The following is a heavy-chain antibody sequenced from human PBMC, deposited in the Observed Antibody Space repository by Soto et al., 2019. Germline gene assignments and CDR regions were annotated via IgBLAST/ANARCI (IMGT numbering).Heavy chain of an antibody. CDR2: ISYGGST. V-gene: IGHV4-31*03. J-gene: IGHJ4*02. Sequence: QVQLQESGPGLVKPSQTLSLTCTVSGGSINSGGYCWSWIRQHPGKGLDWIGCISYGGSTSYNPSLESRVTISVDTSKNLFSLKLTSVTAADTAVYYCSRGILVWGQGALITVSS. CDR3: SRGILV. CDR1: GGSINSGGYC. D-gene: IGHD5-18*01.